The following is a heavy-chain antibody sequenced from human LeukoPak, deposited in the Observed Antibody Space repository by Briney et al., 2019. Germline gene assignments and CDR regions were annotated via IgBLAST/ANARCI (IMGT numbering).Heavy chain of an antibody. V-gene: IGHV4-34*01. CDR3: ARGRYYGSGSYYNAYYYYYMDV. J-gene: IGHJ6*03. Sequence: SETLSLTCAVYGGSFSGYYWSWIRQPPGKGLEWIGEINHSGSTNYNPSLKSRVTISVDTSKNQFSLKLGSVTAADTAVYYCARGRYYGSGSYYNAYYYYYMDVWGKGTTVTVSS. D-gene: IGHD3-10*01. CDR1: GGSFSGYY. CDR2: INHSGST.